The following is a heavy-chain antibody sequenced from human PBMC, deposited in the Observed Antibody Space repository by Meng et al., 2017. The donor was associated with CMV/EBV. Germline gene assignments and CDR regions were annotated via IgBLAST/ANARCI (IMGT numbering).Heavy chain of an antibody. D-gene: IGHD2-2*01. CDR2: INPNSGGT. CDR3: ARHTRYCSSTSCLNWYFDL. J-gene: IGHJ2*01. Sequence: ASVKVSCKASGYTFTGYYMHWVRQAPGQGLEWMGWINPNSGGTNYAQKFQGRVTMTRDTSISTAYMELSRLRSDDTAVYYCARHTRYCSSTSCLNWYFDLWGRGTLVTVSS. V-gene: IGHV1-2*02. CDR1: GYTFTGYY.